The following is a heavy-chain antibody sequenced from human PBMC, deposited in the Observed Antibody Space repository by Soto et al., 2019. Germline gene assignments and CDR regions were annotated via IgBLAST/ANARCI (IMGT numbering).Heavy chain of an antibody. D-gene: IGHD3-22*01. V-gene: IGHV4-30-2*01. CDR2: IYQSGST. J-gene: IGHJ3*02. CDR1: GGSLSSSAYS. CDR3: ARELLFYDSDGLSWNDAFDI. Sequence: QMHLQESGSGLVKPSQTLSLTCAVSGGSLSSSAYSWSWIRQPPGKGLEWIGFIYQSGSTYYNPSLQSRVTMSLDRPTNQVSLKLSSVTAADTAVYYCARELLFYDSDGLSWNDAFDIWAQGTMVTVSS.